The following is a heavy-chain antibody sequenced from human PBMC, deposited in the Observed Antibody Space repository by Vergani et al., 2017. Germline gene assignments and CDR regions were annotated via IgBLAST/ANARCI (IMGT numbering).Heavy chain of an antibody. CDR2: ISYDGTQK. Sequence: QVQLVESGGGVVQPGRSLRLSCAASGFTFNQYGMHCVRQAPAKGLEWGAVISYDGTQKYYADSVKGRFTISRDNSKSTLYLQMNSLRTEDTAVYYCATKSXGTPGCQMVYFREWGQGTMVTVSS. D-gene: IGHD2-8*01. CDR3: ATKSXGTPGCQMVYFRE. V-gene: IGHV3-30*03. J-gene: IGHJ1*01. CDR1: GFTFNQYG.